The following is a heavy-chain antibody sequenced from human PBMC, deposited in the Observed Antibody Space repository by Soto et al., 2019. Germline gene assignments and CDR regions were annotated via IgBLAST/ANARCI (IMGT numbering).Heavy chain of an antibody. J-gene: IGHJ4*02. Sequence: GGSLRLSCAASGFTFSSYAMSWVRQAPGKGLEWVSAISGSGGSTYYADSVKGRFTISRDNSKNTLYLQMNSLRAEDTAVYYCAKFGLRFLEWLFSYFDYWGQGTLGTVSS. D-gene: IGHD3-3*01. V-gene: IGHV3-23*01. CDR2: ISGSGGST. CDR3: AKFGLRFLEWLFSYFDY. CDR1: GFTFSSYA.